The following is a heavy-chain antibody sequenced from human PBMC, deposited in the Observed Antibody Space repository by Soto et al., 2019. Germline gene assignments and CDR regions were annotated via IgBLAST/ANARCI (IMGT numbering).Heavy chain of an antibody. D-gene: IGHD1-26*01. CDR2: IDYSGTT. CDR1: GGSISSSTHF. CDR3: ARHGANSGSYSGHFQH. V-gene: IGHV4-39*01. Sequence: QLQLQESGPGLVKASETLSLTCTVSGGSISSSTHFWGWIRQPPGKGLEWIGSIDYSGTTYYNTSTTPRSTIAVAPSMTQSSLMLSSVTAADTAGYYCARHGANSGSYSGHFQHWGQGTLVTVSS. J-gene: IGHJ1*01.